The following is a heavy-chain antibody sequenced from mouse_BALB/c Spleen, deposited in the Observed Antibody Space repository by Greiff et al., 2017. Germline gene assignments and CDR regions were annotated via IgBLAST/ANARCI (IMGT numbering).Heavy chain of an antibody. D-gene: IGHD4-1*01. Sequence: VQLQQSGAELVRPGSSVKISCKASGYAFSSYWMNWVKQRPGQGLEWIGQIYPGDGDTNYNQKFKGKAKLTAVTSASTAYMELSSLTNEDSAVYYCTRMETGTFDYWGQGTTLTVSS. CDR1: GYAFSSYW. J-gene: IGHJ2*01. CDR3: TRMETGTFDY. V-gene: IGHV1-80*01. CDR2: IYPGDGDT.